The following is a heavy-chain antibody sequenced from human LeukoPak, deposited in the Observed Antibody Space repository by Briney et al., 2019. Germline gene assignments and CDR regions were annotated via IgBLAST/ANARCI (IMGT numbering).Heavy chain of an antibody. CDR1: GGSFGGHY. V-gene: IGHV4-34*01. Sequence: PSETLSLTCAVSGGSFGGHYWSWIRQPPGEGLEWIGEINDSGSTKYNPSLKSRVTISADTSKNQFSLKLSSVTAADTAVYYCAKNNWFDPWGQGTLVTVSS. CDR2: INDSGST. J-gene: IGHJ5*02. CDR3: AKNNWFDP.